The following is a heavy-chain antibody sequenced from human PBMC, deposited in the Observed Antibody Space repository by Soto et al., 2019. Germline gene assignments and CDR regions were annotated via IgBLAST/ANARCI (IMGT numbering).Heavy chain of an antibody. Sequence: XASLALTCTVSGGSLSSFDWVWIGQPPGKELEWIGQIYHSGSTIYNPSLESRVTILVGSSKNQVSLDLTSVTAADTAVYYCARGWGGPYYFDTWGQGAQVIVSS. CDR3: ARGWGGPYYFDT. CDR2: IYHSGST. V-gene: IGHV4-59*01. CDR1: GGSLSSFD. D-gene: IGHD3-9*01. J-gene: IGHJ4*02.